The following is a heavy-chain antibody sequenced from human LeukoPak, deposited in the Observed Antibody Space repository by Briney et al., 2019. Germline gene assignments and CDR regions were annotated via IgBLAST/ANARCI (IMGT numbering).Heavy chain of an antibody. CDR3: ARDVDIVVVPAAMEDDAFDI. CDR1: GYTFTSYG. CDR2: ISDYNGNT. J-gene: IGHJ3*02. D-gene: IGHD2-2*01. Sequence: GSVKVSCRASGYTFTSYGISWGRQAPGQGLEERGGISDYNGNTNYAQKLQGRVTMTTDTSTSTAYMVLRSLRSDDTAVYYCARDVDIVVVPAAMEDDAFDIWGQGTMVTVSS. V-gene: IGHV1-18*04.